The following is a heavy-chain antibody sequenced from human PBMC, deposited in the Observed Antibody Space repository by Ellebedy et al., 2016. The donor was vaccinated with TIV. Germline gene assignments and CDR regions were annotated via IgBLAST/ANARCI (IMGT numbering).Heavy chain of an antibody. Sequence: SETLSLTCTVSGGSISSYYWSWIRQPPGKGLEWIGYIYYSGSTNYNPSLKSRVTISVDTSKNQFSLKLSSVTAADTAVYYCARSRRDGYNWVYWGQGTLVTVSS. CDR3: ARSRRDGYNWVY. V-gene: IGHV4-59*01. CDR1: GGSISSYY. CDR2: IYYSGST. J-gene: IGHJ4*02. D-gene: IGHD5-24*01.